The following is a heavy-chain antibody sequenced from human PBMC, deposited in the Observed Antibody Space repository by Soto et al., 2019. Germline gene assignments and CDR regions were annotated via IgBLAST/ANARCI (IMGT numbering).Heavy chain of an antibody. J-gene: IGHJ4*02. CDR1: GGTFSGYA. CDR3: ASIWTPRRPVYEDTEDY. Sequence: SVKVSCKASGGTFSGYAISWVRQAPGQGLEWMGGIIPIFGTANYAQKFQGRVTITADESTSTAYMELSSLRSEDTAVYYCASIWTPRRPVYEDTEDYWGQGTLVTVSS. V-gene: IGHV1-69*13. D-gene: IGHD5-18*01. CDR2: IIPIFGTA.